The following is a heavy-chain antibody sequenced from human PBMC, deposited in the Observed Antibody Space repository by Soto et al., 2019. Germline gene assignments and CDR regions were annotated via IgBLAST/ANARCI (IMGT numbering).Heavy chain of an antibody. CDR2: IYYSGST. Sequence: SETLSLTCTVSGDSISSGGYYWSWIRQHPGRGLEWIGYIYYSGSTYYNPSLKSPVTISVDTSKNQFSLKLTSVTAADTAVYYCAASCVGCGGFNYYGMDVWGQGTTVTVSS. V-gene: IGHV4-31*01. D-gene: IGHD2-21*01. CDR3: AASCVGCGGFNYYGMDV. J-gene: IGHJ6*02. CDR1: GDSISSGGYY.